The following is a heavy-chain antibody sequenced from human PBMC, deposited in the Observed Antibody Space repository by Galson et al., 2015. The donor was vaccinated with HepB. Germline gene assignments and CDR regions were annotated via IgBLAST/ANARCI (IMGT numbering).Heavy chain of an antibody. CDR2: IYPGDSDT. CDR1: GYSFTSYW. D-gene: IGHD3-22*01. V-gene: IGHV5-51*01. CDR3: ARSSYYDSSGYYYLPDY. Sequence: QSGAEVKKPGESLKISCKGSGYSFTSYWIGWVRQMPGKGLEWMGIIYPGDSDTRYSPSFQGQVTISADKSISTAYLQWSSLKASDTAMYYCARSSYYDSSGYYYLPDYWGQGTLVTVSS. J-gene: IGHJ4*02.